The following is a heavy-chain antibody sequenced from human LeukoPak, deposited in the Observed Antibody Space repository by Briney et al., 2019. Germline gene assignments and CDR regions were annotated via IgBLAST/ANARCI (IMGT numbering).Heavy chain of an antibody. J-gene: IGHJ4*02. D-gene: IGHD3-22*01. V-gene: IGHV3-23*01. Sequence: QPVGSLRLSCAASGFTFSGYAMSWVRQAPGKGLEWVSAISGSGGSTYYADSVKGRFTISRDNSKNTLYLQMNSLRAEDTAVYYCAKGQDGTYYYDSSGYYGFDYWGQGTLVTVSS. CDR2: ISGSGGST. CDR3: AKGQDGTYYYDSSGYYGFDY. CDR1: GFTFSGYA.